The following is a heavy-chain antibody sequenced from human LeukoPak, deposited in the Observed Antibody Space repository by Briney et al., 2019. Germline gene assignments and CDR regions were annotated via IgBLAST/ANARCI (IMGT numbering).Heavy chain of an antibody. CDR2: IYNSETT. Sequence: SETLSLTCTVSGGSIRNYYWSWIRQPPGKGLEWIGFIYNSETTNYNPSLESRVTISVDTSKNQFSLKLSSVTAADTAMYYCARAPLALIVFDIWGQGTMVTVSS. CDR3: ARAPLALIVFDI. J-gene: IGHJ3*02. CDR1: GGSIRNYY. D-gene: IGHD2-21*01. V-gene: IGHV4-59*01.